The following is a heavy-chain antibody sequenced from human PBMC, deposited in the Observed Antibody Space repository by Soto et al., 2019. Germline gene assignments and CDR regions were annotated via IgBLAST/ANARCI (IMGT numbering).Heavy chain of an antibody. CDR2: IWYDGSNK. D-gene: IGHD2-2*01. CDR1: GFTFSSYG. CDR3: ARDLGYCSSTSCYAGQYDY. Sequence: QVQLVESGGGVVQPGRSLRLSCAASGFTFSSYGMHWVRQAPGKGLEWVAVIWYDGSNKYYADSVKGRFTISRDNSKNTLYLQMNSLRAEDTAVYYCARDLGYCSSTSCYAGQYDYWGQGTLVTVSS. J-gene: IGHJ4*02. V-gene: IGHV3-33*01.